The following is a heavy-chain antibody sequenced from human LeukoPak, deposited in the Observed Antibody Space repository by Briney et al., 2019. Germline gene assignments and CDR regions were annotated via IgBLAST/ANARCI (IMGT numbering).Heavy chain of an antibody. CDR2: IYYSVST. J-gene: IGHJ4*02. Sequence: SETLSLTCTVSGASISSTNNFWGWIRQTPGKGLEWIATIYYSVSTYYNPSLKSRLSISVDTSKNQFSLKLSSVTAADTAVYYCARDRGSQPFIDYWGQGTLVTVSS. D-gene: IGHD1-26*01. V-gene: IGHV4-39*07. CDR1: GASISSTNNF. CDR3: ARDRGSQPFIDY.